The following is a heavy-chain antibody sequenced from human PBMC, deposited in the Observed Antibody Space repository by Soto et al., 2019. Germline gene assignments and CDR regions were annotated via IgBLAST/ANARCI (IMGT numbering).Heavy chain of an antibody. CDR2: IGTAGDT. J-gene: IGHJ5*02. D-gene: IGHD1-26*01. Sequence: GGSLRLSCAASGFTFSSYDMHWVRQATGKGLEWVSAIGTAGDTYYPGSVKGRFTITRDNSKNTLYLQMNSLRAEDSAVYYCAKEPDVVCGSYTLFDPWGQGTLVTVSS. CDR3: AKEPDVVCGSYTLFDP. V-gene: IGHV3-13*01. CDR1: GFTFSSYD.